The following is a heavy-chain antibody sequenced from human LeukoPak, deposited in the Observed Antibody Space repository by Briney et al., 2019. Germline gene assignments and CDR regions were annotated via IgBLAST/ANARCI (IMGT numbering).Heavy chain of an antibody. CDR3: AKSGYNRFDY. D-gene: IGHD5-24*01. CDR1: GFTVSSNY. CDR2: IYTGGST. Sequence: GGSLRLSCAASGFTVSSNYMSWVRQAPGKGLEWVSIIYTGGSTYYADSVKGRFTISRDNSKNTLYLQMNSLIAEDTAVYYCAKSGYNRFDYWGQGTRVTVSS. J-gene: IGHJ4*02. V-gene: IGHV3-66*01.